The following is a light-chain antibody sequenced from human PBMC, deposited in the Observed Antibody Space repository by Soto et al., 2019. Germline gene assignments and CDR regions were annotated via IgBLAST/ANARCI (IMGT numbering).Light chain of an antibody. CDR3: QQYESFSWT. CDR1: QSVSRW. Sequence: DIQMTQSPSTLSAYVGDRVTITCRASQSVSRWLARYQQKPGKAPKVLIYKASSLESGVPLRFSGSGSGTEFTLTISSLQPDDSATYYCQQYESFSWTFGQGTKVEIK. CDR2: KAS. J-gene: IGKJ1*01. V-gene: IGKV1-5*03.